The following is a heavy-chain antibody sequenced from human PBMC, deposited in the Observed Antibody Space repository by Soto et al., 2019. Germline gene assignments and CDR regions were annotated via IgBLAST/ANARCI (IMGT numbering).Heavy chain of an antibody. CDR2: IYTGGST. CDR1: GFTFSGYA. CDR3: AKDQGSSWYEIDY. Sequence: GGSLRLSCAASGFTFSGYAMSWVRQAPGKGLEWVSVIYTGGSTYYADSVKGRFTFSRDNSKNTLYLQMNSLRAEDTAVYYCAKDQGSSWYEIDYWGQGTLVTVSS. D-gene: IGHD6-13*01. V-gene: IGHV3-23*03. J-gene: IGHJ4*02.